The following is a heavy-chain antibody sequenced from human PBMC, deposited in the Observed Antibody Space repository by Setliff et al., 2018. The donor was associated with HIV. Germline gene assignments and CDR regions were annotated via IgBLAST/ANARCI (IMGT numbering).Heavy chain of an antibody. D-gene: IGHD6-19*01. CDR1: GFTFSNYA. CDR3: ANDPTGISGWLY. Sequence: GSLRLSCTASGFTFSNYAMTWVRHAPGKGLEWVSTTNDGGDRTFYADSVKGRFTISRDNSKNTLYLQMNSLRAEDTALYYCANDPTGISGWLYWGPGTLVTVSS. CDR2: TNDGGDRT. J-gene: IGHJ4*02. V-gene: IGHV3-23*01.